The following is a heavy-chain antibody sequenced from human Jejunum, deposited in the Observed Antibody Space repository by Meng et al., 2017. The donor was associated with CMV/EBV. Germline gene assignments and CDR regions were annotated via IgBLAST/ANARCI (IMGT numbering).Heavy chain of an antibody. V-gene: IGHV3-64*02. CDR3: VTVRYDAKGSTYYRSFDY. CDR1: TYA. J-gene: IGHJ4*02. D-gene: IGHD4/OR15-4a*01. CDR2: ISSNGGRT. Sequence: TYAMHWVRQAPGKGLEYVSAISSNGGRTYYADSVKGRFTISRDNSKNMLYLQMGSLRAEDMAVYYCVTVRYDAKGSTYYRSFDYWGQGTLVTVSS.